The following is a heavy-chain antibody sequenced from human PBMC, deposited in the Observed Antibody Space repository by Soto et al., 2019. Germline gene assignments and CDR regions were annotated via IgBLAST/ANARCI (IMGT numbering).Heavy chain of an antibody. CDR3: ARGTGGYFDY. CDR1: GGSISSYY. Sequence: QVQLQESGPGLVKPSETLSLTCTVSGGSISSYYWSWIRQPPGKGLEWIGYIYYSGSTNYNPSLKSRVTISVDTSKNQFSLKLSSVTAVDTAVYYCARGTGGYFDYWGQGTLVTVSS. CDR2: IYYSGST. J-gene: IGHJ4*02. D-gene: IGHD1-26*01. V-gene: IGHV4-59*01.